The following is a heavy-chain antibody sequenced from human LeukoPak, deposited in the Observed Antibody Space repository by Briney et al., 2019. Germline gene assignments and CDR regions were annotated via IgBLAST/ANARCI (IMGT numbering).Heavy chain of an antibody. V-gene: IGHV3-23*01. Sequence: GGSLRLSCAASGFTFSSYAMSWVRQAPGKGLEWVSAISGSGGSTYYADSVKGRFTISRDNSKNTLYLQMNSLRAEDTAVYYCAKVRVCGVVGPTYYMDVWGKGTTVTVTS. J-gene: IGHJ6*03. D-gene: IGHD2-2*01. CDR1: GFTFSSYA. CDR3: AKVRVCGVVGPTYYMDV. CDR2: ISGSGGST.